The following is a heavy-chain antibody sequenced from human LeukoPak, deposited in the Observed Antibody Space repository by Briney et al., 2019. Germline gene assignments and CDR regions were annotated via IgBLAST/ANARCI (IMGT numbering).Heavy chain of an antibody. CDR2: ISGSGGNT. V-gene: IGHV3-23*01. D-gene: IGHD2-2*01. CDR3: AKGVRDCSSTSCYPH. CDR1: GFTFSNYA. J-gene: IGHJ4*02. Sequence: GGSLRLSCTASGFTFSNYAMSWVRQAPGKGLEWVSGISGSGGNTYYADSVKGRFTISRDNSNNTLYLQMNSLRAEDTAVYYCAKGVRDCSSTSCYPHWGQGTLVTVSS.